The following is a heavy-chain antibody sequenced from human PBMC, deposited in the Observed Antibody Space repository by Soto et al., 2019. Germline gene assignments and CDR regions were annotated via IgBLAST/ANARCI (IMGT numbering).Heavy chain of an antibody. CDR1: GYTFTSYG. D-gene: IGHD3-3*01. CDR2: ISAYNGNT. J-gene: IGHJ6*02. Sequence: ASVKVSCKASGYTFTSYGISWVRQAPGQGLEWMGWISAYNGNTNYAQKLQGRVTMTTDTSTSTAYMELRSLRSDDTAVYYCARMVFLEWLQYYYGMDVWGQGTTVTVSS. V-gene: IGHV1-18*01. CDR3: ARMVFLEWLQYYYGMDV.